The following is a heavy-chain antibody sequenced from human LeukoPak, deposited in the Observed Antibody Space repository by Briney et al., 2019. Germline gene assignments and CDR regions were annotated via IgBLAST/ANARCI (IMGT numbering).Heavy chain of an antibody. J-gene: IGHJ6*03. CDR2: INPSGGST. V-gene: IGHV1-46*01. CDR3: ARSGRMKLRYYYYYMDV. CDR1: GYTFTSYY. Sequence: ASVKVSCKASGYTFTSYYMHWVRQAPGQGLEWMGIINPSGGSTSYAQKFQGRVTMTRDMSTSTVYMELSSLRSDDTAVYYCARSGRMKLRYYYYYMDVWGKGTTVTVSS.